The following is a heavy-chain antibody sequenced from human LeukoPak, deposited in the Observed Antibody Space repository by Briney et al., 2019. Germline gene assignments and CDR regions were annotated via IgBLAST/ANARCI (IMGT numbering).Heavy chain of an antibody. D-gene: IGHD3-10*01. V-gene: IGHV3-11*01. CDR3: SVLLWFGELLYSDY. J-gene: IGHJ4*02. CDR1: GFTFSDYY. CDR2: ISYGGNSI. Sequence: GGSLRLSCAASGFTFSDYYMGWIRQAPGKGLEWISYISYGGNSIYYADSVKGRFTISRDDAKNSLYLQMNSLRAEDTAVYYCSVLLWFGELLYSDYWGQGTLVTVSS.